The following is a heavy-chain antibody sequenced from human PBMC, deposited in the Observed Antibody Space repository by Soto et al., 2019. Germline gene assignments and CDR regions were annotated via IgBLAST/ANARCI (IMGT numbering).Heavy chain of an antibody. D-gene: IGHD6-13*01. V-gene: IGHV3-23*01. J-gene: IGHJ4*02. Sequence: PGGSLRLSCAASGFTFSSYAMSWVRQAPGKGLEWVSAISGSGGSTYYAESVKGRFTTSSDNSTLPLYLQKNSLIAEDTAVYSCVKDCDSSRWYNDYWGQGTLVTVSS. CDR3: VKDCDSSRWYNDY. CDR2: ISGSGGST. CDR1: GFTFSSYA.